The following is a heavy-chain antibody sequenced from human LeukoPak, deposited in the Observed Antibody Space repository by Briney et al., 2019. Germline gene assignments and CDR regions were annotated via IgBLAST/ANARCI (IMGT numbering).Heavy chain of an antibody. CDR1: GGAISSYY. D-gene: IGHD3-9*01. J-gene: IGHJ3*02. V-gene: IGHV4-59*01. CDR2: IYYSGNT. Sequence: SETLSLTCIVSGGAISSYYWSWIRQPPGKRLEWIGYIYYSGNTNYNPSLKSRVTISIDTSKNQFSLKLSSVTAADTAVYYCARQPDVLRYFDWLSQAFDIWGQGTMVTVSS. CDR3: ARQPDVLRYFDWLSQAFDI.